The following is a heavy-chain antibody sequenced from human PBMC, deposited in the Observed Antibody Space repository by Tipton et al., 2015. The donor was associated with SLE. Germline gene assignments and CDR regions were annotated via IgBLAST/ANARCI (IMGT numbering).Heavy chain of an antibody. CDR3: ARALAVSYYYGMDV. Sequence: TLSLTCAVYGGSFSGYYWSWFRQPPGKGLEWFGEINHSGSTNYNPSLKSRVTISVETSKTQFSLKLSSVTAADTAVYYCARALAVSYYYGMDVWGQGTTVTVSS. J-gene: IGHJ6*02. CDR1: GGSFSGYY. CDR2: INHSGST. V-gene: IGHV4-34*01. D-gene: IGHD6-19*01.